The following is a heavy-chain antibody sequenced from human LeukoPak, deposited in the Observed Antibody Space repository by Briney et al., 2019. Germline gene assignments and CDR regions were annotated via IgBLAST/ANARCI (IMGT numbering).Heavy chain of an antibody. CDR1: GGSISSSNW. V-gene: IGHV4-4*02. D-gene: IGHD1-26*01. CDR3: ARDRGRELIFDY. J-gene: IGHJ4*02. Sequence: PSEPLSLTCAVSGGSISSSNWWSWVRQPPGKGLEWSGEIYHSGGTNYNPSLKSGVPISVDKSKNQFSLKLSSVTAADTAVYYGARDRGRELIFDYWGQGTLVTVSS. CDR2: IYHSGGT.